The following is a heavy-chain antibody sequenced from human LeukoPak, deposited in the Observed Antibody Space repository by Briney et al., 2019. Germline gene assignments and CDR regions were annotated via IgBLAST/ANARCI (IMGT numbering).Heavy chain of an antibody. CDR3: ARRPGN. CDR2: ISNNGGYT. D-gene: IGHD1-14*01. J-gene: IGHJ4*02. CDR1: GFTFSSSA. Sequence: GGSLRLSCAASGFTFSSSAMSWVRQAPGEGLEWVSAISNNGGYTYYADSVKGRFTISRDSSKNTLFLQMNDLTVEDTARYYCARRPGNWGQGILVTVSS. V-gene: IGHV3-23*01.